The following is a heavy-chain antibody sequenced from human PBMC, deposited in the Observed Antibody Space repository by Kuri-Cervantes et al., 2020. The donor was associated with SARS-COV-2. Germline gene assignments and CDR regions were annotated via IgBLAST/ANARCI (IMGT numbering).Heavy chain of an antibody. J-gene: IGHJ6*03. CDR1: GFTFSSYA. CDR3: ARAFYRIGPAAVGGGGYYYYMDV. Sequence: GGSLRLSCAASGFTFSSYAMHWVRQAPGKGLEWVAVISYDGSNKYYADSVKGRFTISRDNSKNTLYLQMNSLRAEDTAVYYCARAFYRIGPAAVGGGGYYYYMDVWGKGTTVTVSS. V-gene: IGHV3-30-3*01. D-gene: IGHD2-2*01. CDR2: ISYDGSNK.